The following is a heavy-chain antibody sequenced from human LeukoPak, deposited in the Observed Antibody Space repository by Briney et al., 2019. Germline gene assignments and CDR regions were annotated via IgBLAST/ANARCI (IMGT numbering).Heavy chain of an antibody. J-gene: IGHJ5*02. CDR2: IIPILGTA. Sequence: SVKVSCKASGGTFSSYAISWVRQAPGQGLEWMGGIIPILGTANYAQKFQGRVTMTTDESTSTAYMELRSLTSEDTAVYYCARDISDNYWGGWFDPWGQGTLVTVSS. D-gene: IGHD7-27*01. CDR1: GGTFSSYA. V-gene: IGHV1-69*05. CDR3: ARDISDNYWGGWFDP.